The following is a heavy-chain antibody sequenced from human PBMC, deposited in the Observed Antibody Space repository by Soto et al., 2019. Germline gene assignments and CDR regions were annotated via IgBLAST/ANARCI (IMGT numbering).Heavy chain of an antibody. Sequence: PGGSLRLSCSASGFTFSSDAMHWVRHAPGKGLEYVSAISSNGGSTYYADSVKGRFTISRDNSKHTLYLQMSSLRAEDTAVYYCVKGDDFLCGFYVYFFWGNYRPNDGFYFWGQGTMVTVSS. CDR1: GFTFSSDA. CDR2: ISSNGGST. D-gene: IGHD3-3*01. CDR3: VKGDDFLCGFYVYFFWGNYRPNDGFYF. J-gene: IGHJ3*01. V-gene: IGHV3-64D*08.